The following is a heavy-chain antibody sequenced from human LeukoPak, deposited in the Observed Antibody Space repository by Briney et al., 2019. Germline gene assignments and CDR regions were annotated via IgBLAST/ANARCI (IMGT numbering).Heavy chain of an antibody. V-gene: IGHV3-7*01. CDR3: ARYCGGDCYGMDV. Sequence: GGSLRLSCTASGFTFSSYWMSWVRQAPGKGLEWVANIKQDGSEKDYVDSVKGRFTISRDNPKNSLYLQMNSLRAEDTAVYYCARYCGGDCYGMDVWGQGTTVTVYS. CDR2: IKQDGSEK. J-gene: IGHJ6*02. CDR1: GFTFSSYW. D-gene: IGHD2-21*02.